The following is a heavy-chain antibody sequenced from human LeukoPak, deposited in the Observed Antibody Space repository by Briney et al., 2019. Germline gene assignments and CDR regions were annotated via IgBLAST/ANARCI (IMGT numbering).Heavy chain of an antibody. V-gene: IGHV1-2*02. CDR2: INPNSGGT. Sequence: ASVKVSCKASGYTFTSYGISWVRQAPGQGLEWMGWINPNSGGTNYAQKFQGRVTMTRDTSISTAYMELSRLRSDDTAVYYCARDWGVGLSPGDAFDIWGQGTMVTVSS. CDR3: ARDWGVGLSPGDAFDI. D-gene: IGHD3-16*01. J-gene: IGHJ3*02. CDR1: GYTFTSYG.